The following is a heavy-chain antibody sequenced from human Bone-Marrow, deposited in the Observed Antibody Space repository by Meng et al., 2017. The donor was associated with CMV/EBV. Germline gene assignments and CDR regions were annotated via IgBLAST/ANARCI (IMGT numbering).Heavy chain of an antibody. D-gene: IGHD6-13*01. CDR1: GYTFTSYY. CDR3: ARVEINHSSSWYGDIINYFDY. CDR2: INPNSGGT. Sequence: ASVKVSCKASGYTFTSYYMHWVRQAPGQGLEWMGWINPNSGGTNYAQKLQGRVTMTTDTSTSTAYMELRSLRSDDTAVYYCARVEINHSSSWYGDIINYFDYWGQGTLVTVSS. J-gene: IGHJ4*02. V-gene: IGHV1-2*02.